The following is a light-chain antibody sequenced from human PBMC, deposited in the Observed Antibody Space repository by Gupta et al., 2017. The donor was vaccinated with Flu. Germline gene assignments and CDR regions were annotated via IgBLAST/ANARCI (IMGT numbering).Light chain of an antibody. CDR3: QQYNDWPQT. J-gene: IGKJ1*01. CDR2: GAS. CDR1: QDVRND. V-gene: IGKV3-15*01. Sequence: EMVMTQSPATLSVSPGESATLSCRASQDVRNDLAWYQHKLGPAPRLLIPGASTRATGVPARFSGSGSGTEFTLTIGSLQSEDVAVYYCQQYNDWPQTFGQGTKVEI.